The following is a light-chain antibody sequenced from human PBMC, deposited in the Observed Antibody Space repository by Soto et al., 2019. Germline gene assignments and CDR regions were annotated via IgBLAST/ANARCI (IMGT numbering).Light chain of an antibody. V-gene: IGKV1-5*01. CDR3: QQYNNYMT. CDR1: QTISNW. J-gene: IGKJ1*01. Sequence: DIQMTQSPSTLSASVGDRVTITCRASQTISNWLAWYQQKPGKAPKLLIYDASSLESGVPSRFSGSGSETEFTLTISSLQPDDFATYYCQQYNNYMTFGQGTKVDIK. CDR2: DAS.